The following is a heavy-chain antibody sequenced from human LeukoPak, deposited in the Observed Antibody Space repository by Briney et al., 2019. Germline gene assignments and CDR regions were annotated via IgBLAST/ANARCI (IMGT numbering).Heavy chain of an antibody. CDR2: ITASGGNT. CDR1: GFTFSSYA. J-gene: IGHJ4*02. V-gene: IGHV3-23*01. CDR3: AKGNRYSYGRYYFDY. D-gene: IGHD5-18*01. Sequence: QPGGSLRLSCAASGFTFSSYAMGWVRQAPGKGLEWVSAITASGGNTYYADSVKGRFTISRDNSKNTLYLQVNSLRAEDTAVYYCAKGNRYSYGRYYFDYWGQGTLVTVSS.